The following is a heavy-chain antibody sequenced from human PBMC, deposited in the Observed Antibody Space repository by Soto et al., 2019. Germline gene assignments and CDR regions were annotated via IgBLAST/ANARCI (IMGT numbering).Heavy chain of an antibody. V-gene: IGHV1-69*05. CDR1: GGTFSSYA. CDR3: ARGRDGYNYALFY. D-gene: IGHD1-1*01. J-gene: IGHJ4*02. Sequence: QVQLVQSGAEVKKPGSSVKVSCKASGGTFSSYAISWVRQAPGQGLEWMGGIIPIFGTANYAQKLQGRVTXTXDXXTSTAYMELSSLRSEDTAVYYCARGRDGYNYALFYWGQGTLVTVSS. CDR2: IIPIFGTA.